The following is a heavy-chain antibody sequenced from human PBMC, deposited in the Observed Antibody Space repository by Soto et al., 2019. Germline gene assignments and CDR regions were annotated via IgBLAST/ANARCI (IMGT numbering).Heavy chain of an antibody. V-gene: IGHV4-30-2*01. Sequence: TLSLTCAVSGGSISSGGYSWSWIRQPPGKGLEWIGYIYHSWSTYYNPSLKSRVTISVDRSKNQFSLKLSSVTAADTAVYYCASSEGRYWCQGKLVYVSS. CDR3: ASSEGRY. CDR1: GGSISSGGYS. J-gene: IGHJ4*02. D-gene: IGHD3-10*01. CDR2: IYHSWST.